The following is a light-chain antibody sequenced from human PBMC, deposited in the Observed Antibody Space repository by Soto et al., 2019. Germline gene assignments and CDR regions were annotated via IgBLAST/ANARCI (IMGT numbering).Light chain of an antibody. Sequence: EPLMTQSPATLSVSPGERVTLYCRFSKTVTTNLAWYLQKSGQAPRILIYGASTRATGIPARFSGSGSGTEFTLTISNLQSEDSALYYCQQYNNWPPSVTYTFSQGTKVDIK. J-gene: IGKJ2*01. CDR2: GAS. CDR3: QQYNNWPPSVTYT. V-gene: IGKV3-15*01. CDR1: KTVTTN.